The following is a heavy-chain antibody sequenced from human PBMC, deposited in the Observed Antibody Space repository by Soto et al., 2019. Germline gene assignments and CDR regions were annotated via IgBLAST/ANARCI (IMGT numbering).Heavy chain of an antibody. CDR1: GYTFTSYG. Sequence: QVQLVQSGAEVKKPGASVKVSCKASGYTFTSYGISWVRQAPGQGLEWMGWISAYNGNTNYAQKLQGRVTMTTDTSTTTAYMGLRRLRSDDTAVYYCATEYGSGSRFAYWGQGPLVTVSS. V-gene: IGHV1-18*01. J-gene: IGHJ4*02. D-gene: IGHD3-10*01. CDR2: ISAYNGNT. CDR3: ATEYGSGSRFAY.